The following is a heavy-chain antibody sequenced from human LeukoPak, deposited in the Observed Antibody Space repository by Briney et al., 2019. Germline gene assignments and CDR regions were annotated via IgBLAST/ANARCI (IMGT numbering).Heavy chain of an antibody. J-gene: IGHJ3*02. CDR2: IYYSGST. D-gene: IGHD1-20*01. CDR3: ARGDITGTTLGAFDI. CDR1: GGSISSGDYY. V-gene: IGHV4-30-4*08. Sequence: SETLSLXCSVSGGSISSGDYYWSWIRQPPGKGLESIGYIYYSGSTYYNPSLKSRVTISIDTSKNQFSLKLSSVTAADTAVYYCARGDITGTTLGAFDIWGQGTMVTVSS.